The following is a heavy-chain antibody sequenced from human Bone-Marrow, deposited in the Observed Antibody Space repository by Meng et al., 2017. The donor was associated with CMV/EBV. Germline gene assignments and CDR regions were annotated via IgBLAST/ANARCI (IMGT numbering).Heavy chain of an antibody. J-gene: IGHJ5*02. CDR3: AKDINWGFDP. D-gene: IGHD7-27*01. Sequence: GVVRPGGXXSRSCAAPXXXFRNFGMHWVRQXPGKGLEWVALMRADDNNEYYADSVKGRFTISRDVSKNTLYLQMNSLRPEDTAVHCCAKDINWGFDPWGQGTLXTVSS. V-gene: IGHV3-30*02. CDR2: MRADDNNE. CDR1: XXXFRNFG.